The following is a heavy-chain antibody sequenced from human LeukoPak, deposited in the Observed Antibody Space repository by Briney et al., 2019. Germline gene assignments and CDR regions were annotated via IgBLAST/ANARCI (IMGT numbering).Heavy chain of an antibody. CDR1: GGSFSAYY. CDR2: TNHGGRS. CDR3: ARGPLLDYDGGGYYYFDY. V-gene: IGHV4-34*01. Sequence: PSETLSLTCAVYGGSFSAYYWSWIRQSPGKGLECVVETNHGGRSNYNPSLKSRVTISVDTSKNQFSLTLSSVTAADTAVYYCARGPLLDYDGGGYYYFDYWGQGTLVTVSS. D-gene: IGHD3-22*01. J-gene: IGHJ4*02.